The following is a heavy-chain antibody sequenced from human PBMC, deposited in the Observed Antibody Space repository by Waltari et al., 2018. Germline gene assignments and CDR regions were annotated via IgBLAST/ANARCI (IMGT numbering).Heavy chain of an antibody. D-gene: IGHD2-8*02. CDR3: VRGTGNFDY. J-gene: IGHJ4*02. CDR2: IKQDGSEK. V-gene: IGHV3-7*01. Sequence: EVQLVETGGGLVQPGGSRRLPCAAAGFTFSGYGMTWVRQAPGQGLECVANIKQDGSEKYYVDAVKGRFTISRDNPMNSLYLQMNSLRAEDTAVYYCVRGTGNFDYWGQGTLVTVSS. CDR1: GFTFSGYG.